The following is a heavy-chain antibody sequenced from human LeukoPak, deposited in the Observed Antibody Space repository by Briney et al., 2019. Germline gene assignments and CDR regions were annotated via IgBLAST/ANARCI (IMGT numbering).Heavy chain of an antibody. Sequence: SETLSLTCTVSGGSISSYYWSWIRQPPGKGLEWIGYIYYSGSTNYNPSLKSRVTISVDTSKNQFSLKLSSVTAADTAVYYCARVNYSGYYYIFDYWGQGTLVTVSS. D-gene: IGHD3-22*01. CDR3: ARVNYSGYYYIFDY. CDR2: IYYSGST. J-gene: IGHJ4*02. V-gene: IGHV4-59*01. CDR1: GGSISSYY.